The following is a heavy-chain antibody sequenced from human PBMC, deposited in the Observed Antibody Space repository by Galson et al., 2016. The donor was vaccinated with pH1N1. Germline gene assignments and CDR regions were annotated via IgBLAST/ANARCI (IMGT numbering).Heavy chain of an antibody. J-gene: IGHJ4*02. Sequence: SVKVSCKASGYTFTTSYNHWVRQAPGEGPEWMGVIDPSNGGTTYAQKFQARVTMTRDTSTSTVYLDLSRLRSEDTSVFYCTRDLGRRREFWGQGTLVTVSS. CDR2: IDPSNGGT. CDR1: GYTFTTSY. CDR3: TRDLGRRREF. V-gene: IGHV1-46*01. D-gene: IGHD1-26*01.